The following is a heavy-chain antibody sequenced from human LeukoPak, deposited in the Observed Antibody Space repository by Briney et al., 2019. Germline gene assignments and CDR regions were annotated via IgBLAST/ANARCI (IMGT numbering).Heavy chain of an antibody. D-gene: IGHD3-10*01. Sequence: ASVKVSCKASGYTFTGYYMHWVRQAPGQRLEWMGRINPNSGGTNYAQKFQGRVTMTRGTSISTAYMELSRLRSDDTAVYYCARVRGSSYGDFFDYWGQGTLVTVSS. CDR3: ARVRGSSYGDFFDY. V-gene: IGHV1-2*06. J-gene: IGHJ4*02. CDR2: INPNSGGT. CDR1: GYTFTGYY.